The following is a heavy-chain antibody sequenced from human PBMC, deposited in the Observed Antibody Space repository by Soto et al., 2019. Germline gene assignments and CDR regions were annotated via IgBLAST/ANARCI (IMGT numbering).Heavy chain of an antibody. CDR3: ARVYYYDSSGFRDY. J-gene: IGHJ4*02. CDR2: IYSGGST. D-gene: IGHD3-22*01. V-gene: IGHV3-53*01. Sequence: PGGSLRLSCAASGFTVSSNYMSWVRQAPGKGLEWVSVIYSGGSTYYADSVKGRFTISRDNSKNTLYLQMNSLRAEDTAVYYCARVYYYDSSGFRDYWGQGTLVTVSS. CDR1: GFTVSSNY.